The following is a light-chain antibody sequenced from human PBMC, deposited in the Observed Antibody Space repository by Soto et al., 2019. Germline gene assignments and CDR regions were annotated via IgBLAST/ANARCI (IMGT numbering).Light chain of an antibody. V-gene: IGKV1-39*01. CDR2: AAS. CDR3: QQSYSMPYA. J-gene: IGKJ2*01. Sequence: DIQLTQSPSSLFSSXVDRXTXXXXASQTTNNYLNWYQLKPGKAPKLLIYAASTLQTGVPSRFTGSGSGTDFTLTIISLQPEDYATYFCQQSYSMPYAFGPGTKVDIK. CDR1: QTTNNY.